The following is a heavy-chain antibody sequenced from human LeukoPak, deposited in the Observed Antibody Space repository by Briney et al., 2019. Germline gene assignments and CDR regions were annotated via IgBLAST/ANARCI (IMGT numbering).Heavy chain of an antibody. Sequence: EPGGSLRLSCAASGFTFDDYAMHWVRQAPGKGLEWVSGISWNSGSIGYADSVKGRFTISRDNAKNSLYLQMNSLRAEDTALYYCAKDRGSGSVLYYFDYWGQGTLVTVSS. CDR1: GFTFDDYA. D-gene: IGHD3-10*01. CDR3: AKDRGSGSVLYYFDY. J-gene: IGHJ4*02. CDR2: ISWNSGSI. V-gene: IGHV3-9*01.